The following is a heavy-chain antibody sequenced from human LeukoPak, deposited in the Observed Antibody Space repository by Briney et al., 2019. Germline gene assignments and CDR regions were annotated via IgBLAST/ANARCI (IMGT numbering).Heavy chain of an antibody. D-gene: IGHD4/OR15-4a*01. CDR1: GGSISSCGDY. CDR3: ARAAWRGSNSRDAFDI. Sequence: SETLSLTCTVSGGSISSCGDYWSLIRQHPGKGLEWIGYIYYTGTTYYNPSLKSRITISVDTSKNQFSLNLSSMTAADTAVYYCARAAWRGSNSRDAFDIWGQGTVVTVSS. J-gene: IGHJ3*02. V-gene: IGHV4-31*03. CDR2: IYYTGTT.